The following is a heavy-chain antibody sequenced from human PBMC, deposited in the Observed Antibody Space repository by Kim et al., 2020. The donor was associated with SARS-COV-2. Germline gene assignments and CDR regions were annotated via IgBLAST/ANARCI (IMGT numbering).Heavy chain of an antibody. J-gene: IGHJ4*02. V-gene: IGHV3-30-3*01. Sequence: GGSLRLSCAASGFTFSSYAMHWVRQAPGKGLEWVAVISYDGSNKYYADSVKGRFTISRDNSKNTLYLQMNSLRAEDTAVYYCATQYYFDYWGQGTLVTVSS. CDR1: GFTFSSYA. CDR3: ATQYYFDY. CDR2: ISYDGSNK.